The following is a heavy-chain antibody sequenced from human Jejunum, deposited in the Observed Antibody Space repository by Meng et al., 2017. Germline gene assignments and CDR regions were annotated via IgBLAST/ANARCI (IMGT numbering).Heavy chain of an antibody. CDR2: IWYDGSIK. V-gene: IGHV3-33*08. J-gene: IGHJ3*02. Sequence: GGSLRLSCATSEINFIKAWMTWVRQVPGKGPEWVAVIWYDGSIKYYADSLKGRFTISRDNSKNTLYLQMNSLRAEDTAVYYCAREVYSYAHDAFDIWGQGTMVTVSS. CDR1: EINFIKAW. CDR3: AREVYSYAHDAFDI. D-gene: IGHD5-18*01.